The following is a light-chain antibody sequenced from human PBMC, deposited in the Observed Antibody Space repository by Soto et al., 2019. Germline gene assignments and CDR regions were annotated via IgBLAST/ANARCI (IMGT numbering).Light chain of an antibody. CDR3: QTWGTGIVV. CDR2: LNSDGSH. CDR1: SGHSSYA. J-gene: IGLJ2*01. Sequence: QLVLTQSHSASASLGASVKLTCTLSSGHSSYAIAWHQQQPEKGPRYLMKLNSDGSHNKGDGIPDRFSGSSSGSERYLTISSLQSEDEADYYCQTWGTGIVVFGGGTKLTVL. V-gene: IGLV4-69*01.